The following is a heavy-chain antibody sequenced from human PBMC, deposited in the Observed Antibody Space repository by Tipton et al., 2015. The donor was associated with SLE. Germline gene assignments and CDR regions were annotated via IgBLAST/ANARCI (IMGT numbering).Heavy chain of an antibody. D-gene: IGHD1-26*01. J-gene: IGHJ4*02. Sequence: TLSLTCTVSGGSISGSSYYWGWIRQPPGKGLEWIGYIYYSGSTNYNPSLKSRVTISVDTSKNQFSLKLSSVTAADTAVYYCARDRDSGSYYDYWGQGTLVTVSS. CDR2: IYYSGST. V-gene: IGHV4-61*01. CDR1: GGSISGSSYY. CDR3: ARDRDSGSYYDY.